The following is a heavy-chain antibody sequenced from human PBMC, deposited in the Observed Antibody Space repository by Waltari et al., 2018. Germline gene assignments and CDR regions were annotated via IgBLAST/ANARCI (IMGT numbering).Heavy chain of an antibody. CDR2: IYSDGST. J-gene: IGHJ4*02. V-gene: IGHV3-66*01. Sequence: EVQLVESGGGLVQPGGSLRLSCAASGFIVSTYYMNWVCQAPGKGPEWVSVIYSDGSTYYADSVKGRFTISRDNSKNTLYLQMNSLRAEDTAIYYCARESPSGSYYDYWGQGNLVSVSS. CDR3: ARESPSGSYYDY. D-gene: IGHD1-26*01. CDR1: GFIVSTYY.